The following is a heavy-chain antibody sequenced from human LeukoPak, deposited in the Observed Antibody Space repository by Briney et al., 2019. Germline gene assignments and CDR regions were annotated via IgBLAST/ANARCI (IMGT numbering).Heavy chain of an antibody. J-gene: IGHJ4*02. CDR3: AKIGSSHDFDY. V-gene: IGHV1-2*06. D-gene: IGHD1-26*01. Sequence: ASVKVSCKASGYTFTVYFIHWVRQAPGQGLEWMGRINPNSGATDYAKKFQGRVTMTRDTSISTAYMELSSLKSDDTAVYYCAKIGSSHDFDYWGQGTLITVSS. CDR1: GYTFTVYF. CDR2: INPNSGAT.